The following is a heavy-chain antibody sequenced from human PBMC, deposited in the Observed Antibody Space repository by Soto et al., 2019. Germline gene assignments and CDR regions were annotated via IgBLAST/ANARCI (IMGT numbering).Heavy chain of an antibody. Sequence: GGSLRLSCAASGFTFSSSGMHWVRQAPGKGLEWVAVISFEGSGKYYADSVKGRFTISRDNSKNTLSLQMNSLRPEDTAVYYCAPLALGATLDSWGQGTLVTVSS. CDR3: APLALGATLDS. J-gene: IGHJ4*02. V-gene: IGHV3-30*03. CDR1: GFTFSSSG. D-gene: IGHD1-26*01. CDR2: ISFEGSGK.